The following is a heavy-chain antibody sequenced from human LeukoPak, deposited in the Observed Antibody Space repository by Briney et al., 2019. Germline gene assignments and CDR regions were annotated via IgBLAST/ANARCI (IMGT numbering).Heavy chain of an antibody. D-gene: IGHD2-2*01. CDR1: GFTFSSYA. J-gene: IGHJ4*02. CDR3: ARGTALGYCSSPSCYPYYFDY. CDR2: ISYDGSNK. Sequence: GSLRLSCAASGFTFSSYAMHWVRQAPGKGLEWVAVISYDGSNKYYADSVKGRFTISRDNSKNTLYLQMSSLRAEDTAVYYCARGTALGYCSSPSCYPYYFDYWGQGTLVTVSS. V-gene: IGHV3-30-3*01.